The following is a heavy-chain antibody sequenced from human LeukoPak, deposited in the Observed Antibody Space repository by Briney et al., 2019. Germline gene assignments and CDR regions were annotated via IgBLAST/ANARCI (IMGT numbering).Heavy chain of an antibody. V-gene: IGHV4-39*07. D-gene: IGHD1-26*01. CDR3: ARVHEVGAIGL. CDR1: GGSISSSSYY. Sequence: PSETLSLTCTVSGGSISSSSYYWGWIRQPPGKGLEWIGSIYYSGSTYYNPSLKSRVTISVDTSKNQFSLKLSSVTAADTAVYYCARVHEVGAIGLWGQGTLVTVSS. CDR2: IYYSGST. J-gene: IGHJ4*02.